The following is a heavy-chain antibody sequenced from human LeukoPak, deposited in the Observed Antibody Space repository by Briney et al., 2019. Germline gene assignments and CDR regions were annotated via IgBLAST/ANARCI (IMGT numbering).Heavy chain of an antibody. V-gene: IGHV3-23*01. J-gene: IGHJ4*02. Sequence: PGGSLRLSCAASGFTFSSYAMSWVRQAPGKGLEWVSAISGSGGSTYYADSVKGRFTISRDNSKNTLYLQMNSLRAEDTAVYYCAQGSGYSRYSLDYWGQGTLVTVSS. D-gene: IGHD3-3*01. CDR3: AQGSGYSRYSLDY. CDR1: GFTFSSYA. CDR2: ISGSGGST.